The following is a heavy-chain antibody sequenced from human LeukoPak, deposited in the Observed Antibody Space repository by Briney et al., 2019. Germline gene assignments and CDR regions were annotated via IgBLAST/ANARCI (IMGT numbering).Heavy chain of an antibody. CDR3: ARGGSYDFWSGYGGEYYFDY. Sequence: SQTLSLTCAVSGGSISSGGYSWSWIRQPPGKGLEWIGYIYHSGSTYYNPSLKSRVTISVDRSKNQFSLKLSSVPAADTAVYYCARGGSYDFWSGYGGEYYFDYWGQGTLVTVSS. CDR2: IYHSGST. CDR1: GGSISSGGYS. D-gene: IGHD3-3*01. V-gene: IGHV4-30-2*01. J-gene: IGHJ4*02.